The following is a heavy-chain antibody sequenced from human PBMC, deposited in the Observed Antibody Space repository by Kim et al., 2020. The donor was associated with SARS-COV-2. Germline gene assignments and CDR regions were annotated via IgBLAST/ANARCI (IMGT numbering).Heavy chain of an antibody. D-gene: IGHD4-17*01. CDR2: ISWNSGSI. Sequence: GGSLRLSCAASGFTFDDYAMHWVRQAPGKGLEWVSGISWNSGSIGYADSVKGRFTISRDNAKNSLYLQMNSLRAEDTALYYCAKGSYGDYYYYMDVWGKGTTVTVSS. CDR3: AKGSYGDYYYYMDV. V-gene: IGHV3-9*01. CDR1: GFTFDDYA. J-gene: IGHJ6*03.